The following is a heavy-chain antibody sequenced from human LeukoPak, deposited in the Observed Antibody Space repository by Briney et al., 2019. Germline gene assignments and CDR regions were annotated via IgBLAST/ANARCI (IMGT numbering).Heavy chain of an antibody. CDR1: GFTFSSCA. CDR2: ISYDGTNE. CDR3: ARALLGYCSSTSCLLGDY. J-gene: IGHJ4*02. V-gene: IGHV3-30*01. Sequence: PGRSLRLSCTASGFTFSSCAMHWVRQTPGKGLEWVAVISYDGTNEYYADSVKGRFTISRDNSNNTLYLQMNSLRAEDTAVYYCARALLGYCSSTSCLLGDYWGQGTLVTVSS. D-gene: IGHD2-2*01.